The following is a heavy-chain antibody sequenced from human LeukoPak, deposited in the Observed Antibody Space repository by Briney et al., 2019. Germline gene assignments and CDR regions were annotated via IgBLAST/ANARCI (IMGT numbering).Heavy chain of an antibody. CDR3: ARGWRGVVGATSFDY. J-gene: IGHJ4*02. Sequence: SETLSLTCTVSGGSISSYYWSWIRQPPGRGLEWIGYIFYSGSTNYNPSLKSRVTISVDTSKNQFSLTLNSVTAADTAVYHCARGWRGVVGATSFDYWGQGTLVTVSS. CDR1: GGSISSYY. D-gene: IGHD1-26*01. V-gene: IGHV4-59*01. CDR2: IFYSGST.